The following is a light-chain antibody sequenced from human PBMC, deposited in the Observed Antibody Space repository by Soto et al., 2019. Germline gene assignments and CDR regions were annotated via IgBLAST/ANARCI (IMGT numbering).Light chain of an antibody. CDR3: QQYNSYPYT. J-gene: IGKJ2*01. Sequence: DIQMTQSPSTLSASVGDRVTITCRASQTITSWLAWYQQKPGKAPKFLIYDASTLETGVPSRFSSSGSGTEFTLTISSLQPDDFATYYCQQYNSYPYTFGQGTKLEIK. CDR1: QTITSW. V-gene: IGKV1-5*01. CDR2: DAS.